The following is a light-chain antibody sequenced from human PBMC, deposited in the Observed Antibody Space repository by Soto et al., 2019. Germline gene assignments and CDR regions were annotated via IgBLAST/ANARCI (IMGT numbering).Light chain of an antibody. CDR1: QSVSTF. CDR2: DAS. CDR3: QQRNNWPRT. J-gene: IGKJ4*01. V-gene: IGKV3-11*01. Sequence: VFTQAPATLSFSPGERATLSCRASQSVSTFLAWYQQKPGQAPRLVIFDASRSASGIPARFSGSGSGTDFTLTISSLEPEDFAVYYCQQRNNWPRTLGGGTKVDIK.